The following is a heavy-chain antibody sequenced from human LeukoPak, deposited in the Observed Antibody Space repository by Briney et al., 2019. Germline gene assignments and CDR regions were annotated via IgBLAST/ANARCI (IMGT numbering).Heavy chain of an antibody. Sequence: GGSLRLSCAASGFAFSSSGMHWVRQAPGKGLEWVAFMGRDGSTKYYADSVKGRITISGDNSNNTAYLQMNSLRAEDTAIYYCAKDGGWTFDIWGQGTMVTVSS. CDR2: MGRDGSTK. CDR3: AKDGGWTFDI. CDR1: GFAFSSSG. V-gene: IGHV3-30*02. J-gene: IGHJ3*02. D-gene: IGHD2-15*01.